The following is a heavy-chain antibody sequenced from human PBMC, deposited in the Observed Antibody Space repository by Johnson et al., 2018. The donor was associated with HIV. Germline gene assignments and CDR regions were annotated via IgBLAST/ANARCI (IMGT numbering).Heavy chain of an antibody. CDR2: ISSSGSTI. Sequence: VQLVESGGGVVQPGRSLRLSCAASGFTFSSYSMNWVRQAPGKGLEWVSYISSSGSTIYYADSVKGRFTISRTNAKNSLYLQMNSLRPEDTAVYHCARDQFPHSGSDYVRLNDGFYIWGHGTMVIVSS. CDR3: ARDQFPHSGSDYVRLNDGFYI. D-gene: IGHD1-26*01. V-gene: IGHV3-48*04. CDR1: GFTFSSYS. J-gene: IGHJ3*02.